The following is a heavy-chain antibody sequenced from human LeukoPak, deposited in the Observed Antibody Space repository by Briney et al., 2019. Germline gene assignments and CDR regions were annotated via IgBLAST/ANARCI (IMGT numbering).Heavy chain of an antibody. Sequence: GGSLRLSCAASGFTFSSYGMHWVRQAPGKGLEWVGFIRSKAYGGTTEYAASVKGRFTISRDDSKNIAYLQMNSLKTEDTAVYYCTRVMIVVVAADYWGQGTLVTVSS. CDR3: TRVMIVVVAADY. J-gene: IGHJ4*02. D-gene: IGHD3-22*01. CDR1: GFTFSSYG. CDR2: IRSKAYGGTT. V-gene: IGHV3-49*04.